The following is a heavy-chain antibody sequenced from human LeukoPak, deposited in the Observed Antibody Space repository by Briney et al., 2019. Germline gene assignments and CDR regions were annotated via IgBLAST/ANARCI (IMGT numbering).Heavy chain of an antibody. J-gene: IGHJ4*02. Sequence: KPSETLSLTCTVSGGSISSYYWSWIRQPPGKGLEWIGYIYYSGSTNYNPPLKSRVTISVDTSKNQFSLKLSSVTAADTAVYYCARHFGDSSGYLQYYFDYWGQGTLVTVSS. CDR1: GGSISSYY. D-gene: IGHD3-22*01. CDR2: IYYSGST. V-gene: IGHV4-59*01. CDR3: ARHFGDSSGYLQYYFDY.